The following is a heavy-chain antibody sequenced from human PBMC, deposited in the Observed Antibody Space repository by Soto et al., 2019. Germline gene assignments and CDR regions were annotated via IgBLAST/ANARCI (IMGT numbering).Heavy chain of an antibody. J-gene: IGHJ6*03. CDR1: GFTFSTYA. V-gene: IGHV3-23*01. CDR3: AKPQSVPRSYYYYMDV. Sequence: EVQLLESGGGLVQPGGSLRLSCAASGFTFSTYAMSWVRQAPGKGLEWVSAVSGSGGSTYYADSVKGRFTISRDNSKNTLYLQMNSLRAEDTAVYYCAKPQSVPRSYYYYMDVWGKGTTVTVSS. CDR2: VSGSGGST. D-gene: IGHD2-2*01.